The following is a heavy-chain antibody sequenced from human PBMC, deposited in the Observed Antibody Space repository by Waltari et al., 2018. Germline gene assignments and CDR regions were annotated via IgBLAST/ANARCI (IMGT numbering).Heavy chain of an antibody. V-gene: IGHV3-48*02. CDR1: VFPFSTYY. Sequence: EVQLVESGGGLVHPGGSLRLSCAASVFPFSTYYMNWVRQAPGKGLEWVSSISSGSGFIYYADSVKGRFTISRDNAKDSLYLQMNSLRDEDTALYYCVRAGHLDCWGQGTLVTVSS. CDR3: VRAGHLDC. J-gene: IGHJ4*02. CDR2: ISSGSGFI.